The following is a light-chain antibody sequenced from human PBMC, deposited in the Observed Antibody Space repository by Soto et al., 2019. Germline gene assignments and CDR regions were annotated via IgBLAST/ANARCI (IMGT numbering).Light chain of an antibody. CDR1: SSDVGGYNY. V-gene: IGLV2-8*01. CDR2: DVT. J-gene: IGLJ2*01. Sequence: QSALTQPPSASGSPGQSVTISCTGTSSDVGGYNYVSWYQHHPGKAPKLLISDVTKRPSWVPDRFSGSKSGNTASLTISELQAEDEADYYCSSYAGNNNLVFGGGTKLTVL. CDR3: SSYAGNNNLV.